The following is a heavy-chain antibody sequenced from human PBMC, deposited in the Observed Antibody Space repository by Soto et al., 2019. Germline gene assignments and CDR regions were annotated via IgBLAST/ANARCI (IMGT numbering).Heavy chain of an antibody. J-gene: IGHJ5*02. CDR2: ISYDGSNK. V-gene: IGHV3-30*18. CDR1: GFTFSSYG. Sequence: QVQLVESGGGVVQPGRSLRLSCVVSGFTFSSYGMHWVRQAPGKGLEWVAVISYDGSNKYYADSVKGRFTISRDNSKNTLYLQMNSLRAEDTAVYYCAKRAYSNNWYEDWGQGTLVTVSS. D-gene: IGHD6-13*01. CDR3: AKRAYSNNWYED.